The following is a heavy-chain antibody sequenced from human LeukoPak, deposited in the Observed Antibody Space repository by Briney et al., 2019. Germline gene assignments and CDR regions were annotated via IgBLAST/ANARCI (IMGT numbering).Heavy chain of an antibody. J-gene: IGHJ4*02. V-gene: IGHV3-74*01. D-gene: IGHD3-10*01. CDR3: AKRDGFGELDPGFDC. CDR2: INTDGSIT. Sequence: PGGSLRLSCAASGFTFSSYWMYWVRQAPGKGLVGVSRINTDGSITNYADSVKGRFTISRDNSKNTLYLQMNSLRAEDTAVYYCAKRDGFGELDPGFDCWGQGTLVTVSS. CDR1: GFTFSSYW.